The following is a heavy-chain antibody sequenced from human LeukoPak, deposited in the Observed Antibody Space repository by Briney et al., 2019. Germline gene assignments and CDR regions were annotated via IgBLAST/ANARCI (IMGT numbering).Heavy chain of an antibody. V-gene: IGHV4-39*01. Sequence: SETLSLTCTVSGGSISSSSYSWGWIRQPPGKGLEWIGSIYYSGSTYYNPSLKSRVTISVDTSKNQFSLKLSSVTAADTAVYYCASHPGFWSGYIDADSWGQGTLVTVSS. J-gene: IGHJ4*02. CDR2: IYYSGST. CDR3: ASHPGFWSGYIDADS. CDR1: GGSISSSSYS. D-gene: IGHD3-3*01.